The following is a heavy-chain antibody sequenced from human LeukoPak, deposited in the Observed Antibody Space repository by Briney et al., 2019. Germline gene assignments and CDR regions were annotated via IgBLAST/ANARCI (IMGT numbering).Heavy chain of an antibody. J-gene: IGHJ4*02. D-gene: IGHD4/OR15-4a*01. Sequence: GGSLRLSCSASGFTFSSYAMSWVRQAPGKGLEWVSLIRGSGGSTYYSDSVKGRFTISRDNSKNTLYLQMNSLRAEDTAVYYCARRARAYSHPYDYWGQGTLVTVSS. CDR3: ARRARAYSHPYDY. CDR1: GFTFSSYA. V-gene: IGHV3-23*01. CDR2: IRGSGGST.